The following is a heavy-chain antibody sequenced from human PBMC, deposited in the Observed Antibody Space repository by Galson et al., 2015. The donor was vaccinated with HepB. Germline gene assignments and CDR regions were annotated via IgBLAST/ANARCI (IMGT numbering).Heavy chain of an antibody. V-gene: IGHV1-18*01. D-gene: IGHD3-9*01. CDR1: GYTFTSYG. J-gene: IGHJ6*03. CDR3: ARVRGGLRYFDWLPYYYMDV. Sequence: SVKVSCKASGYTFTSYGISWVRQAPGQGLEWMGWISAYNGNTNYAQKLQGRVTMTTDTSTSTAYMELRSLRSDDTAVYYCARVRGGLRYFDWLPYYYMDVWGKGTTVTASS. CDR2: ISAYNGNT.